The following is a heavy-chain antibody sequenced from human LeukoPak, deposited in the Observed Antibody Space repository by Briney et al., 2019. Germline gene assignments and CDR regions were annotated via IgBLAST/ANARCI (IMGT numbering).Heavy chain of an antibody. V-gene: IGHV5-51*01. J-gene: IGHJ4*02. CDR2: IYPGDSDT. CDR3: ASPHSGSYWVFDY. Sequence: GESLKISCKGSGYSFTSYWIGWVRQMPGKGLEWMGIIYPGDSDTGYSPSFQGQVTISADKSISTAYLQWSSLKASDTAMYYCASPHSGSYWVFDYWGQGTLVTVSP. CDR1: GYSFTSYW. D-gene: IGHD1-26*01.